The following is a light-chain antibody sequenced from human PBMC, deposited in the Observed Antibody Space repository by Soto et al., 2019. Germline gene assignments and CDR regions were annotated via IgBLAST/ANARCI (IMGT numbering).Light chain of an antibody. V-gene: IGLV2-14*01. CDR1: SSDVGGYNY. CDR3: SSYTSSSTLRV. Sequence: QSALTQPASVSGSPGQSITISCTGTSSDVGGYNYVSWYQQHPGKAPKLMIYDVSNRPSGVSNRFSGSKSGNTASLTISGLQAEDEAYYYCSSYTSSSTLRVFGGGTKLNVL. J-gene: IGLJ2*01. CDR2: DVS.